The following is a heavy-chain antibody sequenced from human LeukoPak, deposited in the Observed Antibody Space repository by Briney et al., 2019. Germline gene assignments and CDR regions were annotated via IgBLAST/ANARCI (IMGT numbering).Heavy chain of an antibody. CDR3: ARGRWELLVQGAFDI. V-gene: IGHV1-69*13. CDR1: GGTFSSYA. D-gene: IGHD1-26*01. J-gene: IGHJ3*02. CDR2: IIPIFGTA. Sequence: SVKVSCEASGGTFSSYAISWVRQAPGQGLEWMGGIIPIFGTANYAQRFQGRVTITADESTSTAYMELSSLRSEDTAVYYCARGRWELLVQGAFDIWGQGTMVTVSS.